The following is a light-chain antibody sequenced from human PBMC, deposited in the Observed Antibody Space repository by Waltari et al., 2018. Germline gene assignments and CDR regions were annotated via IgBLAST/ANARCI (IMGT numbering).Light chain of an antibody. CDR1: QSVSSIY. CDR2: GAS. J-gene: IGKJ1*01. V-gene: IGKV3-20*01. CDR3: QQYGSSLWT. Sequence: IVLTQSPGTLSLSPGERATLSCRASQSVSSIYLAWYQQKPGQGPRLLIYGASSRATGIPDRFSGSWSGTDFTLTISRLEPEDFAVYYCQQYGSSLWTFGQGTKVEIK.